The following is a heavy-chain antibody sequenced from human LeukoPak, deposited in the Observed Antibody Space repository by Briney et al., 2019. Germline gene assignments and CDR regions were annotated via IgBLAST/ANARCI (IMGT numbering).Heavy chain of an antibody. J-gene: IGHJ4*02. CDR3: TRSSGWYNYFDY. Sequence: GGSLRLSCAASGFTFDNYAMHWVRQVPGKGLEWVSGISWNSGSIAYADSVKGRFTISRDNAKNSLYLQMSSLKAEDMAFYYCTRSSGWYNYFDYWGQGTLVTVSS. V-gene: IGHV3-9*03. CDR2: ISWNSGSI. D-gene: IGHD6-19*01. CDR1: GFTFDNYA.